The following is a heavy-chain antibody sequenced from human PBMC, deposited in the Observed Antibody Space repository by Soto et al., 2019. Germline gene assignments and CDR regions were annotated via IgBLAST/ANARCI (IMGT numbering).Heavy chain of an antibody. CDR3: ARREVVIGWFDP. CDR1: GGSISSSSYY. CDR2: IYYSGST. J-gene: IGHJ5*02. D-gene: IGHD3-22*01. Sequence: QLQLQESGPGLVKPSETLSLTCTVSGGSISSSSYYWGWIRQPPGKGLEWIGSIYYSGSTYYNPSLKSRVTTSVDTSKNQFSLKLSSVTAADTAVYYCARREVVIGWFDPWGQGTLVTVSS. V-gene: IGHV4-39*01.